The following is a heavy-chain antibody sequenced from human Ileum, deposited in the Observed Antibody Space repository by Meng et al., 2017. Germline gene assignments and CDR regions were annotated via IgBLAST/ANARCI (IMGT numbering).Heavy chain of an antibody. Sequence: QVRLQGAVPRLVQPSGPLSLTCAVSGTWWSWVRQPPGKGLEWIGEIFQSGRTNYNPSLKSRVTISIDKSKSQISLQLSAVTAADTAVYSCATSNDRDVYYLGYWGQGTLVTVSS. J-gene: IGHJ4*02. CDR2: IFQSGRT. CDR1: GTW. V-gene: IGHV4-4*02. CDR3: ATSNDRDVYYLGY. D-gene: IGHD3-22*01.